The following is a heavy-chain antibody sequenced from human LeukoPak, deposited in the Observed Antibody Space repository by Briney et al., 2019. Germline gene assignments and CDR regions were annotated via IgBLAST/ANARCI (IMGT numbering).Heavy chain of an antibody. CDR2: IYPGDSHT. Sequence: GESLKISCKGSGYGFTSYWIGWVRPRPGKGREWMGIIYPGDSHTRYRPSFQRQVTISADKSISTAYLQWSSLKASDTAMYYCARHGRGNYYDSSGYYGPVVYWGQGTLVTVSS. V-gene: IGHV5-51*01. D-gene: IGHD3-22*01. CDR1: GYGFTSYW. CDR3: ARHGRGNYYDSSGYYGPVVY. J-gene: IGHJ4*02.